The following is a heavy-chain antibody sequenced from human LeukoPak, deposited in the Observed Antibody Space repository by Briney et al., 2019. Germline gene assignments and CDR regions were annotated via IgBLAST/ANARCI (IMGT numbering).Heavy chain of an antibody. D-gene: IGHD5-12*01. CDR1: GLTFSDYY. Sequence: PGGSLRLSCAASGLTFSDYYMSWIRQAPGKGLEWVSYISIGSSYTNYADSVKGRFTISRDDAKNSLYLQMNSLRPEDTAVYYCARDRGYTFDSWGQGTLVTVSS. V-gene: IGHV3-11*06. J-gene: IGHJ4*02. CDR3: ARDRGYTFDS. CDR2: ISIGSSYT.